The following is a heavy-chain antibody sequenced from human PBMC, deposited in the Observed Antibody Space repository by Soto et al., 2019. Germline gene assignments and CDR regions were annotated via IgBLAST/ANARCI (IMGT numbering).Heavy chain of an antibody. D-gene: IGHD5-18*01. Sequence: QVQLVQSGAEVKKPGSSVKVSCKASGGTFSSYPISWLRQAPGQGLEWRGGIIPIFGTANYAQKFQGRVTITADESTSTAYMELSSLRSEDTAVYYCARGLRGYSYGPDFDYWGQGTLVTVSS. CDR2: IIPIFGTA. V-gene: IGHV1-69*01. CDR1: GGTFSSYP. J-gene: IGHJ4*02. CDR3: ARGLRGYSYGPDFDY.